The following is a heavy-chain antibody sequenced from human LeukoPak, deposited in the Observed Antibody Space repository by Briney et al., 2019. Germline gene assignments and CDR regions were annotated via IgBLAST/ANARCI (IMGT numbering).Heavy chain of an antibody. V-gene: IGHV3-48*01. Sequence: PGGSLRLSCAASGFTFSSYWMSWVRQAPGKGLEWLSHTSVNGAVTTYADSVKGRFTISSDTAKNSLYLQLNSLTVGDTAMYYCARDRDGDEDFDYWGRGTLVTVSS. CDR3: ARDRDGDEDFDY. CDR2: TSVNGAVT. CDR1: GFTFSSYW. J-gene: IGHJ4*02. D-gene: IGHD4-17*01.